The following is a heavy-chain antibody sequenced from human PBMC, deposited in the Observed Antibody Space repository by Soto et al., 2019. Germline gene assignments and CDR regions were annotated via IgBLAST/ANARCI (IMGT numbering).Heavy chain of an antibody. CDR2: IKSKTDGGTT. CDR3: EIPIAAITYYFDY. Sequence: GSLRLSCAASGFTFSNAWMNWVRQAPGKGLEWVGRIKSKTDGGTTEYAAPVKGRYTISRDDSKNTLYLQMNSLKIEDTAVYYCEIPIAAITYYFDYWGQGTLVTVSS. D-gene: IGHD6-13*01. J-gene: IGHJ4*02. CDR1: GFTFSNAW. V-gene: IGHV3-15*07.